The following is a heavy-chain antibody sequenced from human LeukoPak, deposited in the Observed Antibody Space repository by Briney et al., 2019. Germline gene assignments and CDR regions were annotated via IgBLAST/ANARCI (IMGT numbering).Heavy chain of an antibody. Sequence: SETLSLTCTVSGGSISSSSYYWGWIRQPPGKGLEWIGSIYYSGSTYYNPSLKSRVTISVDTSKSQFSLKLSSVTAADTAVYYCARQTNYGSGSYYSNNWFDPWGQGTLVTVSS. CDR1: GGSISSSSYY. CDR3: ARQTNYGSGSYYSNNWFDP. J-gene: IGHJ5*02. CDR2: IYYSGST. V-gene: IGHV4-39*01. D-gene: IGHD3-10*01.